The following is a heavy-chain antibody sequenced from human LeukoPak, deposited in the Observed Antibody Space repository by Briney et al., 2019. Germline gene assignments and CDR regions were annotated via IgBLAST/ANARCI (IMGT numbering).Heavy chain of an antibody. J-gene: IGHJ3*02. CDR1: GGSISSSSYY. CDR3: ARRGAYYYDSSGYYYYAFDI. V-gene: IGHV4-39*07. CDR2: IYYSGST. Sequence: SETLSLTCTVSGGSISSSSYYRGWIRQPPGKGLEWIGSIYYSGSTYYNPSLKSRVTISVDTSKNQFSLKLSSVTAADTAVYYCARRGAYYYDSSGYYYYAFDIWGQGTMVTVSS. D-gene: IGHD3-22*01.